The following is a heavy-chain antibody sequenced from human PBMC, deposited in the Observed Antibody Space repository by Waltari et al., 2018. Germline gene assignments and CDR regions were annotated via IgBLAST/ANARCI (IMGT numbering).Heavy chain of an antibody. Sequence: EVQLVESGGGLVQPGGSLRLSCIASGFTFSSFWMLWARQAPGKGLEWVGNIKGDGSVKYYEDSVRGRFTISRDNPKNSLFLQMTSLRAEDTAVYYCFASNSIDFWGQGILVTVSS. CDR1: GFTFSSFW. CDR2: IKGDGSVK. J-gene: IGHJ4*02. CDR3: FASNSIDF. D-gene: IGHD4-4*01. V-gene: IGHV3-7*01.